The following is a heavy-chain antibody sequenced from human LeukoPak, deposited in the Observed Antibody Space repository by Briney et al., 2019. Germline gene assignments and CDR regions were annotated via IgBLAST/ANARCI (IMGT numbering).Heavy chain of an antibody. D-gene: IGHD3-9*01. Sequence: GASVKVSCKASGHTFTSYYMHWVRQAPGQGLEWMGWINTNTGNPTYAQGFTGRFVFSLDTSVSTAYLQISSLKAEDTAVYYCARGGPGFLTGWWFDPWGQGTLVTVSS. CDR3: ARGGPGFLTGWWFDP. J-gene: IGHJ5*02. CDR2: INTNTGNP. CDR1: GHTFTSYY. V-gene: IGHV7-4-1*02.